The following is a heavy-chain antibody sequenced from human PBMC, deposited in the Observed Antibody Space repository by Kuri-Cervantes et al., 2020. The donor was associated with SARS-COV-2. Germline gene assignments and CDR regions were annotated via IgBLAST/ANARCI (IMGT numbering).Heavy chain of an antibody. CDR1: ESTFPNYD. CDR2: EKTNSGNT. Sequence: ASVQVSCQAPESTFPNYDINWVRQATGQGLEWMGMEKTNSGNTLYAQIFQGRVTMTRDTSTSTVYMELSRLRPDDTAVYYCARRYYDFWSGYYIYWFDPWGQGTLVTVSS. J-gene: IGHJ5*02. CDR3: ARRYYDFWSGYYIYWFDP. D-gene: IGHD3-3*01. V-gene: IGHV1-8*01.